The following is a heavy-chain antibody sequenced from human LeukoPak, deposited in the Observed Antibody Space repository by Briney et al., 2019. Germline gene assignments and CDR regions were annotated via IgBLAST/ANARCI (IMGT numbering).Heavy chain of an antibody. CDR3: TRVSPYGDFLPLY. CDR2: IRSKAYGGTT. V-gene: IGHV3-49*04. Sequence: GGSLRLSCAASGFTFGDYAMSWVRQAPGKGLEWVGFIRSKAYGGTTEYAASVKGRFTISRDDSKSIAYLQMNSLKTEDTAVYYCTRVSPYGDFLPLYWGQGTLVTVSS. J-gene: IGHJ4*02. CDR1: GFTFGDYA. D-gene: IGHD4-17*01.